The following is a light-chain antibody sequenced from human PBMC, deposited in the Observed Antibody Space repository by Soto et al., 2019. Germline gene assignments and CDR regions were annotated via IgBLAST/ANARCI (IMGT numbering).Light chain of an antibody. J-gene: IGKJ5*01. CDR2: AAS. Sequence: DIQLTQSPSAMSASLGDRVTITCRASQSISSYLNCYQHKPGTAPKLLNYAASSLQSGVPSRFSGSGSGTDFTLTISSLQPEDFATYYCQQSYSTPITFGQGTRLEIK. V-gene: IGKV1-39*01. CDR3: QQSYSTPIT. CDR1: QSISSY.